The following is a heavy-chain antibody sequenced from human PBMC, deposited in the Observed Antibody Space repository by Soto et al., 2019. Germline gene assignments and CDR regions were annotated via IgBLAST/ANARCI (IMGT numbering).Heavy chain of an antibody. CDR2: IYSGGTT. Sequence: GGSLRLCCAVSGFTVSSNYINWVRQAPGKGLEWVSVIYSGGTTYYGDSLKGRFTISRDISKNKVYLQMNSLRAEDTAVYYCARGDYRSGYAMDVWGQGTTVTVSS. V-gene: IGHV3-53*01. D-gene: IGHD3-10*01. CDR1: GFTVSSNY. CDR3: ARGDYRSGYAMDV. J-gene: IGHJ6*02.